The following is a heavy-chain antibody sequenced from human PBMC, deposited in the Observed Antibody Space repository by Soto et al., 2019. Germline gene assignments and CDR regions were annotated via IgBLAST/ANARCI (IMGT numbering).Heavy chain of an antibody. D-gene: IGHD1-20*01. CDR2: IIPIFGTA. Sequence: QVQLVQSGAEVKKPGSSVKVSCKASGGTFSSYAINWVRQAPGQGLEWMGGIIPIFGTADYAQKFQGRVTTPXXXPXXTAYMALSSLRSEDTAVYYCARSLTGTYYYYGMDVWGQGTTVTVSS. CDR1: GGTFSSYA. J-gene: IGHJ6*02. CDR3: ARSLTGTYYYYGMDV. V-gene: IGHV1-69*05.